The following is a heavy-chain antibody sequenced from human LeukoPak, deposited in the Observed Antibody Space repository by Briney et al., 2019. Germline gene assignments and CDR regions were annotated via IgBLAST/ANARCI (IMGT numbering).Heavy chain of an antibody. CDR1: GFTFSNNA. Sequence: PGGSLRLSCAASGFTFSNNAMSWVRQAPGKGLEWVSYISSSDNTIHYADSVKGRFTISRDNAKNSLYLEMNSLRDEDTAVYYCARVHRGYCYGRLDYWGQGTLVTVSS. V-gene: IGHV3-48*02. CDR3: ARVHRGYCYGRLDY. J-gene: IGHJ4*02. CDR2: ISSSDNTI. D-gene: IGHD5-18*01.